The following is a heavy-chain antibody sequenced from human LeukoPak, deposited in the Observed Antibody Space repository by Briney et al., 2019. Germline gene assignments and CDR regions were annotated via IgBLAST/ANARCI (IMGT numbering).Heavy chain of an antibody. V-gene: IGHV5-51*01. D-gene: IGHD5-18*01. CDR1: GFDFTAYG. CDR3: ARHFHSAWFGF. Sequence: GESLKISCKCSGFDFTAYGIAWVRQMPGKGLEWMGNIYPGGSNGRYSPSFQGQVTMSADKSITTVYLQWSSLKASDTAMCYCARHFHSAWFGFWGQGSLVTVSS. CDR2: IYPGGSNG. J-gene: IGHJ4*02.